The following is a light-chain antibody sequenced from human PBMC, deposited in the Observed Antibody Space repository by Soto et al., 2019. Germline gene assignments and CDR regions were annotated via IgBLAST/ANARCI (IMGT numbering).Light chain of an antibody. CDR1: SSNIGADYD. Sequence: QSVLTQPPSESGAPGQRVTISCTGSSSNIGADYDVHWYQQRPGTAPKLLIFGNINRPSGVPDRFSGSKSGTSASLAITGLQAEDEGDYYCQSYDSTRSARYVFGTGTTLPVL. V-gene: IGLV1-40*01. CDR3: QSYDSTRSARYV. J-gene: IGLJ1*01. CDR2: GNI.